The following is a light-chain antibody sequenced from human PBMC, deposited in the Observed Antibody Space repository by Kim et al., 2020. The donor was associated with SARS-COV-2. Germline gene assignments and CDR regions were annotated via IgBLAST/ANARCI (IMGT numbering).Light chain of an antibody. CDR1: SGHNSYA. J-gene: IGLJ1*01. CDR3: QTWGTGIQV. Sequence: SVKPTCTHSSGHNSYAIEWHQQQPEKGPRYLMKLNSDGSHSKGDGIPDRFSGSSSGAERYLTISSLQSEDEADYYCQTWGTGIQVFGTGTKVTVL. V-gene: IGLV4-69*01. CDR2: LNSDGSH.